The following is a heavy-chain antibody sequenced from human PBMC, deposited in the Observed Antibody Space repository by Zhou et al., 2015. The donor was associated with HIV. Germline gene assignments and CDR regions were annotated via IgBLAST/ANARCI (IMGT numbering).Heavy chain of an antibody. J-gene: IGHJ6*01. CDR2: INPNSGGS. Sequence: QVQLVQSGAEVKKPGASVKVSCKASGYTFTAYYMHWVRQAPGQGLEWMGRINPNSGGSNYAQKFQGRVTMTRDTSISTAYMELRRLTSDDTAVYYCARGKLLWFGGSGHYVMDVWGQGTTVTVSS. CDR3: ARGKLLWFGGSGHYVMDV. D-gene: IGHD3-10*01. V-gene: IGHV1-2*06. CDR1: GYTFTAYY.